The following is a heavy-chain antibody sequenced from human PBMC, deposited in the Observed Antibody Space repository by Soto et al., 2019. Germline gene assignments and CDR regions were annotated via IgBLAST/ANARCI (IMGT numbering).Heavy chain of an antibody. CDR3: ARDGGSGSYENWFDP. V-gene: IGHV4-59*01. CDR1: GGSIRSYY. D-gene: IGHD3-10*01. CDR2: IFYSGST. Sequence: PSETLSLTCTVSGGSIRSYYWSWIRQPPGKGLEWIGSIFYSGSTKYNPALKGRVTISVDTSKSQFSLKLNSVTAADTAVYYCARDGGSGSYENWFDPWGQGILVTVSS. J-gene: IGHJ5*02.